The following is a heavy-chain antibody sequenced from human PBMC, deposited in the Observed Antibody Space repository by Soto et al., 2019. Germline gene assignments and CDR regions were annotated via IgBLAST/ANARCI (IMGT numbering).Heavy chain of an antibody. Sequence: SETLSLTCTVSGDSMTSSSYYWGWIRQPPGKGLEWIGSIYYSERTSYNSGSTYYSPSLKSRVTISEDTSKSQFSLKVNSMTAADTAVYYCARYRREAVAGYTLDNWGQGILVTVSS. CDR3: ARYRREAVAGYTLDN. CDR2: IYYSERTSYNSGST. V-gene: IGHV4-39*07. CDR1: GDSMTSSSYY. D-gene: IGHD6-13*01. J-gene: IGHJ4*02.